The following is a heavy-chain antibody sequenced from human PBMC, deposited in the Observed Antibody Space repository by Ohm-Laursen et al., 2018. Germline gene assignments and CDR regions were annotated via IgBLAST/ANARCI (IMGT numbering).Heavy chain of an antibody. CDR1: GFTFSSYG. Sequence: SLRLSCAASGFTFSSYGMHWVRQAPGKGLEWVAVISYDGSNKYYADSVKGRFTISRDNSKNTLYLQMNSLRAEDTAVYYCAKGSHYYGMDVRGQGTTVTVSS. CDR3: AKGSHYYGMDV. J-gene: IGHJ6*02. CDR2: ISYDGSNK. V-gene: IGHV3-30*18.